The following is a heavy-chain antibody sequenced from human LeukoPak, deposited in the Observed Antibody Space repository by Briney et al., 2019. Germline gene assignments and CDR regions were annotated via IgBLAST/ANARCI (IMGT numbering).Heavy chain of an antibody. D-gene: IGHD3-3*01. J-gene: IGHJ5*02. V-gene: IGHV3-7*01. Sequence: GGSLRLSCAASGFTFSGYWMSWVRQAPGKGLEWVANLRPDGSDKYYADSVKGRFTIARDNAKNSLYLQMNGLRADDTATYYCARDAYDDASSSWGQGTLVTVSS. CDR2: LRPDGSDK. CDR3: ARDAYDDASSS. CDR1: GFTFSGYW.